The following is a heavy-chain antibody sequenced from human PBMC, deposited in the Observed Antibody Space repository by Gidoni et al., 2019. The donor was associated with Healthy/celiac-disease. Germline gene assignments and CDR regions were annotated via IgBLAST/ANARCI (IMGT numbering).Heavy chain of an antibody. J-gene: IGHJ4*02. CDR2: IYTSGST. V-gene: IGHV4-61*02. CDR3: ARSRAEGYSSSGGVDY. CDR1: GGSISSGSYY. Sequence: QVQLQESGPGLVKPSQTLSLTCTVSGGSISSGSYYWSWIRQPAGKGLEWIGRIYTSGSTNYNPFLKSRVTISVDTSKNQFSLKRSSVTAADTAVYYCARSRAEGYSSSGGVDYWGQGTLVTVSS. D-gene: IGHD6-6*01.